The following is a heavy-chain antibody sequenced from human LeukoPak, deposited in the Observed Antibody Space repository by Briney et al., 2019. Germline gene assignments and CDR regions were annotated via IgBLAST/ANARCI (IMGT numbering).Heavy chain of an antibody. V-gene: IGHV3-23*01. Sequence: PGGSLRLSCAASGFTFSSYSMNWVRQAPGKGLEWVSTISASGDSTYYADSLKGRFTISRDSSKNTLYLQMNSLRAEDTALYYCAKERYNYANGDFDYWGQGTLVTVSS. CDR1: GFTFSSYS. CDR3: AKERYNYANGDFDY. CDR2: ISASGDST. D-gene: IGHD5-18*01. J-gene: IGHJ4*02.